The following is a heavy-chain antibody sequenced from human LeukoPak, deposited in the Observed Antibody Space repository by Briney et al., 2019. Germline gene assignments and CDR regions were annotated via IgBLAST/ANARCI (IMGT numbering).Heavy chain of an antibody. CDR3: AXXPXTVXFGDRHKGXFDY. CDR1: GFTFSSYS. Sequence: GGSLRXSCAASGFTFSSYSMNWVRQAPGKGLEWVSYISSSSSTIYYADSVKGRFTISRDNSKNTLYLQMNSLRVEDTAVYYCAXXPXTVXFGDRHKGXFDYWGQGTLVTVSS. D-gene: IGHD3-10*01. J-gene: IGHJ4*02. V-gene: IGHV3-48*01. CDR2: ISSSSSTI.